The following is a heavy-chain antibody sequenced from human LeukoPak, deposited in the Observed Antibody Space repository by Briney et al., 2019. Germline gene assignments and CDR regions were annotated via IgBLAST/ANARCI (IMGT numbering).Heavy chain of an antibody. Sequence: SETLSLTCAVHGGSFSGYYWSWIRQPPGKGLDWSGEINHSGSTNYNPSLKSRVTISVDTSKNQFSLKLSSVTAADTAVYYCASIPKRLRALTWYFDLWGRGNLVTVSS. V-gene: IGHV4-34*01. J-gene: IGHJ2*01. CDR3: ASIPKRLRALTWYFDL. CDR1: GGSFSGYY. CDR2: INHSGST. D-gene: IGHD5-12*01.